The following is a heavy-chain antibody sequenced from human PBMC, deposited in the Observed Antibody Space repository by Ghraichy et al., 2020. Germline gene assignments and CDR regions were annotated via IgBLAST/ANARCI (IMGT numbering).Heavy chain of an antibody. V-gene: IGHV4-31*03. CDR1: GGSISSGGYY. J-gene: IGHJ5*02. Sequence: SETLSLTCTVSGGSISSGGYYWSWIRQHPGKGLEWIGHIYSSGSTYYSPSLKSRLTISVDTSKNQFSLKLSSVSAADTAVYYCARDLSRSPTTGWFDPWGQGTLVTVSS. CDR2: IYSSGST. D-gene: IGHD4-17*01. CDR3: ARDLSRSPTTGWFDP.